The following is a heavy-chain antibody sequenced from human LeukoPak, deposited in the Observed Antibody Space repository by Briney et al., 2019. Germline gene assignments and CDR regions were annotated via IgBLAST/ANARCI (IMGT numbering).Heavy chain of an antibody. D-gene: IGHD6-13*01. CDR3: ARSGIAAAGVLDY. Sequence: PSETLSLTCAVSGGSISSSNWWSWVRRPPGKGLEWIGEIYHSGSTNYNPSLKSRVTISVDKSKNQFSLKLSSVTAADTAVYYCARSGIAAAGVLDYWGQGTLVTVSS. V-gene: IGHV4-4*02. J-gene: IGHJ4*02. CDR1: GGSISSSNW. CDR2: IYHSGST.